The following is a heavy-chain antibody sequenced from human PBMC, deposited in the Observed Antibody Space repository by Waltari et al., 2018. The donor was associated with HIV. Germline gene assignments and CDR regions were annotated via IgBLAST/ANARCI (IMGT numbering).Heavy chain of an antibody. J-gene: IGHJ4*02. CDR1: GGSFSDYY. V-gene: IGHV4-34*01. Sequence: QVQLQQWGAGLLKPSETLSLTCAVYGGSFSDYYWTWIRQPPGKGLEWIGEINHSGSTKYRPPLKSRVTISVDTSKNQFSLKLSSVTAADTAVYYCARRGFRFCSSTTCLDYWGQGTLVTVSS. CDR3: ARRGFRFCSSTTCLDY. D-gene: IGHD2-2*01. CDR2: INHSGST.